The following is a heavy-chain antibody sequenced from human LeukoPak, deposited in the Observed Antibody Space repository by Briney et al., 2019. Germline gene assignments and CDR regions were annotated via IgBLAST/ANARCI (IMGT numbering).Heavy chain of an antibody. D-gene: IGHD3-10*01. CDR1: GFTVSSNY. CDR3: ASGSGSYRTPYYYMDV. Sequence: QSGGSLRLSCVASGFTVSSNYMSGVRQAPGKGLEWVSVIYSGGSTYYADSVKGRFTISRDNSKNTLYLQMNSLRAEDTAVYYCASGSGSYRTPYYYMDVCGTGTTVTVSS. V-gene: IGHV3-53*01. J-gene: IGHJ6*03. CDR2: IYSGGST.